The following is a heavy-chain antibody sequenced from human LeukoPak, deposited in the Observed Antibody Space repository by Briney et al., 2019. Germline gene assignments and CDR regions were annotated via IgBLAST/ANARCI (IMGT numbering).Heavy chain of an antibody. CDR1: GFTFSGYW. CDR2: IKQDGSEE. V-gene: IGHV3-7*01. CDR3: ARWANTIDY. J-gene: IGHJ4*02. Sequence: GGSPRLSCAASGFTFSGYWMSWVRQTPGKGLEWVANIKQDGSEEYYVDSVKGRFTISRDNAKNSLYLQMNSLRGEDTAVYYCARWANTIDYWGQGTLVTVSS.